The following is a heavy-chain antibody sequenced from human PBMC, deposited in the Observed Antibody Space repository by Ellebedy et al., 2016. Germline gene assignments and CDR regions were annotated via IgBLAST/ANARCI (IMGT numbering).Heavy chain of an antibody. D-gene: IGHD3-10*01. CDR1: GFTFSSYW. CDR2: INSDGSST. Sequence: GGSLRLXXAASGFTFSSYWMHWVRQAPGKGLVWVSRINSDGSSTSYADSVKGRFTISRDDAKNTLYLQMNSLRAEDTAVYYCARGRAGYAFDIWGQGTMVTVSS. J-gene: IGHJ3*02. CDR3: ARGRAGYAFDI. V-gene: IGHV3-74*01.